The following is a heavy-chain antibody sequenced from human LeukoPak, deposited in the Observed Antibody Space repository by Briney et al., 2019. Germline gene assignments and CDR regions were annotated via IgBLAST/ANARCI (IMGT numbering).Heavy chain of an antibody. Sequence: ASVKVSCKASGYTFNTYGITWVRQAPGQGLEGMGWISGYKGKTKYAQKLQDRVTMTTDTSTTTAYMELRSLTSDDTAVYYCARDLGYSGYDYTYWGQGTLVTVSS. D-gene: IGHD5-12*01. V-gene: IGHV1-18*01. J-gene: IGHJ4*02. CDR2: ISGYKGKT. CDR1: GYTFNTYG. CDR3: ARDLGYSGYDYTY.